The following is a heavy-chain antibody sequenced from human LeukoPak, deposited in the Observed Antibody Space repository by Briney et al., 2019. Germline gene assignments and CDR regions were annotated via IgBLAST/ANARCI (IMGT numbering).Heavy chain of an antibody. CDR3: PRHAGYYYDSSGYYYLDY. CDR1: GGSVSSDNYY. V-gene: IGHV4-61*01. Sequence: PSETLSLTCTVSGGSVSSDNYYWTWIRQPPGKGLEWIGYIYYSGSTNYNPSLKSRVTISVDTSKNQFSLKPSSVTAADTAVYYCPRHAGYYYDSSGYYYLDYWGQGTLVTVSS. J-gene: IGHJ4*02. D-gene: IGHD3-22*01. CDR2: IYYSGST.